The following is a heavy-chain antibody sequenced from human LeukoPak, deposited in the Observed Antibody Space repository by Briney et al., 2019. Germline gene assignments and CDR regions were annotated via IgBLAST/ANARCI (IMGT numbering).Heavy chain of an antibody. CDR3: ARDFREGPVDY. J-gene: IGHJ4*02. Sequence: GASVKVSCKASGYTFTSYGISWVRQAPGQGLEWMGWISAYNGDTNYAQKLQGRVAMTTDTSTSTAYMELRSLRSDDTAVYYCARDFREGPVDYWGQGTLVTVSS. V-gene: IGHV1-18*01. CDR2: ISAYNGDT. CDR1: GYTFTSYG.